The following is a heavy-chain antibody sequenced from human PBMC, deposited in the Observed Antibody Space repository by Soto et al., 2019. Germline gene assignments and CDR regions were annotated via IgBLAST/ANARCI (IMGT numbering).Heavy chain of an antibody. Sequence: PGGSLRLSCAASGFTFSGSAMHWVRQASGKGLEWVGRIRSKANSYATAYAASVKGRFTISRDDSKNTAYLQMNSLKTEDTAVYYCTRLSPSSNYDFWSGYFYDAFDIWGQGTMVTVSS. D-gene: IGHD3-3*01. CDR2: IRSKANSYAT. CDR3: TRLSPSSNYDFWSGYFYDAFDI. V-gene: IGHV3-73*01. J-gene: IGHJ3*02. CDR1: GFTFSGSA.